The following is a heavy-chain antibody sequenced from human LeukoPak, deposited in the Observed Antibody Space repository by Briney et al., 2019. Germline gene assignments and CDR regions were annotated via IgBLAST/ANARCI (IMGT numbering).Heavy chain of an antibody. J-gene: IGHJ4*02. CDR2: IYHSGST. Sequence: TSQTLSLTCAVSGGSISSGGYSWSWIRQPPGKGLEWIGYIYHSGSTNYNPSLKSRVTISVDTSKNQFSLKLSSVTAADTAVYYCARDFKLDYWGQGTLVTVSS. CDR1: GGSISSGGYS. CDR3: ARDFKLDY. V-gene: IGHV4-30-2*01.